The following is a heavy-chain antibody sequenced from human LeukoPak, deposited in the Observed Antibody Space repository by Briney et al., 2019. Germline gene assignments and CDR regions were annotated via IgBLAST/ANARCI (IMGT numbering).Heavy chain of an antibody. V-gene: IGHV3-30*02. J-gene: IGHJ4*02. CDR1: GFTFSSYG. D-gene: IGHD6-19*01. Sequence: PGGSLRLSCAASGFTFSSYGMHWVRQAPGKGLEWVAFIRYDGSNKYYADSVKGRFTISRDNSKNTLYLQMSSLRAEDTAVYYCAKDVGSSSGWYGRGFDYWGQGTLVTVSS. CDR2: IRYDGSNK. CDR3: AKDVGSSSGWYGRGFDY.